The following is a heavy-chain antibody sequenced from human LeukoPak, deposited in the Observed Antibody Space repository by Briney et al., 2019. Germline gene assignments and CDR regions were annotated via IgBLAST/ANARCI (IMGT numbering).Heavy chain of an antibody. V-gene: IGHV4-61*02. D-gene: IGHD2-21*01. Sequence: SQTLSLTCTVSGGSISSGSYYWSWIRQPAGKGLEWIGRIYTSGSTNYNPSLKSRVTISVDTSKNQFSLKLSSVTAADTAVYYCARSPEIREVINYYYYMDVWGKGTTVTVSS. CDR1: GGSISSGSYY. J-gene: IGHJ6*03. CDR2: IYTSGST. CDR3: ARSPEIREVINYYYYMDV.